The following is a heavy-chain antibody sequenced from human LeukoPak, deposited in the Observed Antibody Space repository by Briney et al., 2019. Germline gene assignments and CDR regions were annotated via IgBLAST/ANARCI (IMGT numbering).Heavy chain of an antibody. CDR2: IYSGGST. J-gene: IGHJ4*02. V-gene: IGHV3-66*01. D-gene: IGHD6-13*01. Sequence: GGSLRLSCAASGLTVSSNSMSWVRQAPGKGLEWVSAIYSGGSTYYTDSVKGRFTISRDNSKNTLYLQMNSLRAEDTAVYYCARDLTAAGRMFDYWGQGTLVTVSS. CDR3: ARDLTAAGRMFDY. CDR1: GLTVSSNS.